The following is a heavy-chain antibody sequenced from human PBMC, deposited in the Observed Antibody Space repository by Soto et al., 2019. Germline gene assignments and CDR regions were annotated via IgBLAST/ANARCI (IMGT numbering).Heavy chain of an antibody. Sequence: PSETLSLTCTVSGGSISSYYWSWIRQPPGKGLEWIGYIYYSGSTNYNPSLKSRVTKSVDTSKNQFSLKLTFVTAADTAVYYCARGTYNWFDPWGQGTLVTVSS. V-gene: IGHV4-59*01. CDR2: IYYSGST. CDR3: ARGTYNWFDP. J-gene: IGHJ5*02. CDR1: GGSISSYY.